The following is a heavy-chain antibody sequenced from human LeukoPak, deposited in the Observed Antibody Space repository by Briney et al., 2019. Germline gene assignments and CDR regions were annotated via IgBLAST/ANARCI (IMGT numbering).Heavy chain of an antibody. CDR1: GGSISSGGYY. V-gene: IGHV4-31*03. CDR2: IYYSGST. Sequence: SQTLSLTCTVSGGSISSGGYYWSWIRQHPGKGLEWIGYIYYSGSTYYNPSIKSRVTISVDTSKNQFSLKLSSVTAADTAVYYCARGPRGGVATTSNWFDPWGQGTLVTVSS. CDR3: ARGPRGGVATTSNWFDP. D-gene: IGHD5-12*01. J-gene: IGHJ5*02.